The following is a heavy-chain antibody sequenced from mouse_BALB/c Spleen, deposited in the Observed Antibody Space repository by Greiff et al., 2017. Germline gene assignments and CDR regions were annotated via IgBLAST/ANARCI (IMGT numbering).Heavy chain of an antibody. D-gene: IGHD2-2*01. CDR2: ISSGGGST. V-gene: IGHV5-12-1*01. Sequence: EVKLVESGGGLVKPGGSLKLSCAASGFAFSSYDMSWVRQTPEKRLEWVAYISSGGGSTYYPDTVKGRFTISRDNAKNTLYLQMSSLKSEDTAMYYCARQDGYEDYWGQGTTLTVSS. J-gene: IGHJ2*01. CDR1: GFAFSSYD. CDR3: ARQDGYEDY.